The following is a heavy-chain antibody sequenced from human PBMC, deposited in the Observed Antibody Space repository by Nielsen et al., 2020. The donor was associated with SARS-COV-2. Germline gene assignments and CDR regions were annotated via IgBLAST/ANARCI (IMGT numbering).Heavy chain of an antibody. Sequence: GGSLRLSCAASGFTFSSYGMHWVRQAPGKGLEWVAVISYDGSNKYYADSVKGRFTISRDNSKNTLYLQMNSLRAEDTAVYYCAKDAGLRGRGGGNYFDYWGQGTLVTVSS. J-gene: IGHJ4*02. CDR1: GFTFSSYG. CDR2: ISYDGSNK. D-gene: IGHD3-16*01. CDR3: AKDAGLRGRGGGNYFDY. V-gene: IGHV3-30*18.